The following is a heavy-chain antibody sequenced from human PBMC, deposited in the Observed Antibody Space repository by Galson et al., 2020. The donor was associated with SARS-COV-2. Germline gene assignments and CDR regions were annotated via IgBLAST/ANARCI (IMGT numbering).Heavy chain of an antibody. D-gene: IGHD1-26*01. CDR1: GLTFSIYA. CDR2: ISYDGSNK. J-gene: IGHJ4*02. Sequence: SPKIPSSSSGLTFSIYAMHLVRQAPGQGLEWVAVISYDGSNKYYTDSVKGRFTISRDNSKNTLYLQMNSLRAEDTAVYYCARAYSGSYSSYFDYWGQGTLVTVSS. CDR3: ARAYSGSYSSYFDY. V-gene: IGHV3-30*04.